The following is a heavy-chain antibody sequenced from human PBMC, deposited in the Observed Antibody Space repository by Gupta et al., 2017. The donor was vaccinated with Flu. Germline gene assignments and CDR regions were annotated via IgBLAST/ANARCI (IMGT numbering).Heavy chain of an antibody. D-gene: IGHD3-3*01. CDR3: ARGLYDCWSGYTQDF. J-gene: IGHJ4*02. CDR2: VNHSGST. V-gene: IGHV4-34*01. Sequence: RQPPGKGLEWIGEVNHSGSTNYSPSLKSRLTISADSSKNQFSLKLDSVTAADTGVYYCARGLYDCWSGYTQDFWGQGTLVTVSS.